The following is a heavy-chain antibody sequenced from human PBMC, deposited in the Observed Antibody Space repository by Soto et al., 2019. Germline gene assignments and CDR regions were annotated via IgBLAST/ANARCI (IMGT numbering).Heavy chain of an antibody. V-gene: IGHV1-18*01. CDR3: AREMDIVVVPAVLRSYMDV. J-gene: IGHJ6*03. CDR2: ISAYNGNT. D-gene: IGHD2-2*03. CDR1: GYTFTSYG. Sequence: GASVKVSCKASGYTFTSYGISWVRQAPGQGLEWMGWISAYNGNTNYAQKLQGRVTMTTDTSTSTAYMELRSLRSDDTAVYYCAREMDIVVVPAVLRSYMDVWGKGTTVTVSS.